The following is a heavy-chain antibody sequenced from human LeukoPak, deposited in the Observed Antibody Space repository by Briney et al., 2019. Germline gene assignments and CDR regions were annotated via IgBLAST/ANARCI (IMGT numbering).Heavy chain of an antibody. CDR2: ISAYNGYT. D-gene: IGHD3-22*01. CDR1: GYTFTSYG. V-gene: IGHV1-18*01. J-gene: IGHJ5*02. Sequence: GASVKVSCKASGYTFTSYGITWVRQAPGQGLEWMGWISAYNGYTNYAQKLQGRVLMTTDTSTSTAYMELRSLRSDDTAVYYCPRSESTYYYDISGYLSDPWGQGTLVTVSS. CDR3: PRSESTYYYDISGYLSDP.